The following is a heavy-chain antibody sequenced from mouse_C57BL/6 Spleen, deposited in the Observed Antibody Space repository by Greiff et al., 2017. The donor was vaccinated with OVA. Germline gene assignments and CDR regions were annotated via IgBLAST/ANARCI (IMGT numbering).Heavy chain of an antibody. CDR3: ARRGTRPRGPFDY. D-gene: IGHD2-14*01. J-gene: IGHJ2*01. V-gene: IGHV1-26*01. CDR2: INPNNGGT. CDR1: GYTFTDYY. Sequence: EVQLQQSGPELVKPGASVKISCKASGYTFTDYYMNWVKQSHGKSLEWIGDINPNNGGTSYNQKFKGKATLTVDKSSITADMELPSLTSEDSAVYYCARRGTRPRGPFDYWGQGTTLTVSS.